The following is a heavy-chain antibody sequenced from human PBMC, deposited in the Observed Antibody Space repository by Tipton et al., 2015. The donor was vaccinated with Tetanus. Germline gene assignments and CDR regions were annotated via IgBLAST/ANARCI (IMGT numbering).Heavy chain of an antibody. V-gene: IGHV3-30*03. CDR3: AREESNVVVVPAYYYYGMDV. CDR2: ISYDGSTK. CDR1: EFTFSTYG. Sequence: SLRLSCAASEFTFSTYGMHWVRQAPGKGLEWVAVISYDGSTKYYADSVKGRFTISRDNSKNTLYLQMNSLRAEDTAVYYCAREESNVVVVPAYYYYGMDVWGQGTTVTVSS. J-gene: IGHJ6*02. D-gene: IGHD2-2*01.